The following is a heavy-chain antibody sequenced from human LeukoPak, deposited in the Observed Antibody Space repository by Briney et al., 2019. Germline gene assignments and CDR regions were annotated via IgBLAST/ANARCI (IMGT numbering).Heavy chain of an antibody. CDR1: GGTFSSYA. J-gene: IGHJ4*02. V-gene: IGHV1-2*02. CDR3: AARYYYDSSGYYGFGY. D-gene: IGHD3-22*01. Sequence: GASVKVSCKASGGTFSSYAISWVRQAPGQGLEWMGWINPNSGGTNYAQKFQGRVTMTRDTSISTAYMELSRLRSDDTAVYYCAARYYYDSSGYYGFGYWGQGTLVTVSS. CDR2: INPNSGGT.